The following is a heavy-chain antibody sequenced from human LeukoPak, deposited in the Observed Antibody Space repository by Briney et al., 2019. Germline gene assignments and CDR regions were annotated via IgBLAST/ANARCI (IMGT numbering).Heavy chain of an antibody. Sequence: SETLSLTCAVYGGSFSGYYWSWIRQPPGKGLEWIGEINHSGSTNYNPSLKSRVTISVDTSKNQFSLKLSSVTAADTAVYYCVRDHLAVAGMRLAWFDPWGQGTVVTVSS. J-gene: IGHJ5*02. D-gene: IGHD6-19*01. CDR2: INHSGST. CDR3: VRDHLAVAGMRLAWFDP. V-gene: IGHV4-34*01. CDR1: GGSFSGYY.